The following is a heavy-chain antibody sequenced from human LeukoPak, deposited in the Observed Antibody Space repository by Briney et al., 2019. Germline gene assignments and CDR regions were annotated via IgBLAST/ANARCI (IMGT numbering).Heavy chain of an antibody. D-gene: IGHD3-3*01. CDR3: ARGHYDFWSGYYNDY. CDR2: ISAYNGST. V-gene: IGHV1-18*01. J-gene: IGHJ4*02. Sequence: ASVKVSCKASGYTFTSYGISWVRQAPGQGLEWMGWISAYNGSTNYAQKLQGRVTMTTDTSTSTAYMELRSLRSDDTAVYYCARGHYDFWSGYYNDYWGQGTLVTVSS. CDR1: GYTFTSYG.